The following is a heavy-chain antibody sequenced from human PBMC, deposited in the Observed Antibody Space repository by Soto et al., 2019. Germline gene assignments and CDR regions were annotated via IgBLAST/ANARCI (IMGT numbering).Heavy chain of an antibody. CDR2: ISGSDDYQ. CDR3: AKDSLPGIAAAGTVY. V-gene: IGHV3-23*01. CDR1: VLTSRIYG. J-gene: IGHJ4*02. D-gene: IGHD6-13*01. Sequence: GGALLVSWVFSVLTSRIYGLRWVRQVPGKGLEWVAVISGSDDYQEYGESVKGRFTISRDNSKNTLYLQMNSLRAEDTAIYYCAKDSLPGIAAAGTVYWGQGTMVTVSS.